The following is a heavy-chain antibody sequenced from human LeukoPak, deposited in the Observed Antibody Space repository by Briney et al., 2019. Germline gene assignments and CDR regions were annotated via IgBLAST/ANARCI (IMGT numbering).Heavy chain of an antibody. CDR1: GGTFSNYA. V-gene: IGHV1-69*05. CDR3: ARLYYDILTEGNNWFDP. D-gene: IGHD3-9*01. CDR2: IIPIFGTA. J-gene: IGHJ5*02. Sequence: ASVKVSCKASGGTFSNYAIGWVRQAPGQGLEWMGGIIPIFGTANYAQKFQGRVTITTDESTSTAYMELSSLRSEDTAVYYCARLYYDILTEGNNWFDPWGQGTLVTVSS.